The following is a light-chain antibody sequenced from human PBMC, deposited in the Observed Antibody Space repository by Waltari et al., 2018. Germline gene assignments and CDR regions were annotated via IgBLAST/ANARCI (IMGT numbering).Light chain of an antibody. CDR3: QQSYSTLFT. CDR1: QSISSY. J-gene: IGKJ3*01. V-gene: IGKV1-39*01. Sequence: DIQMTQSPSSLSASVGDRVTITCRASQSISSYLNWYQQKPGKAPKLLIYAASSLQSGVPSRFSGSGSGTDFTITISRLQPEDFATYYCQQSYSTLFTFGPGTKVDIK. CDR2: AAS.